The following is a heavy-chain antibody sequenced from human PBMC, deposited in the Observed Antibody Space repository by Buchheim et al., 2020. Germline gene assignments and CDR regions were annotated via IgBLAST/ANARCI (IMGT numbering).Heavy chain of an antibody. CDR2: IFSTGST. D-gene: IGHD2-15*01. V-gene: IGHV4-30-4*01. CDR3: ARDSHSCGGGSCYWLDP. Sequence: QVQLRESGPGLLQASETLSLICSISGDSVSSHEAYWSWLRQSPGKGLEWIGYIFSTGSTYSNPSLKSRVTLSLDRSKNQLSLRLNSVTVADTAVYYCARDSHSCGGGSCYWLDPWGPGTL. CDR1: GDSVSSHEAY. J-gene: IGHJ5*02.